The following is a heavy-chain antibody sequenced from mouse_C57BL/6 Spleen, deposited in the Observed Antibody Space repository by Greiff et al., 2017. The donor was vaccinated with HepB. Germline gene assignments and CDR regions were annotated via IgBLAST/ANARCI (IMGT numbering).Heavy chain of an antibody. CDR2: IDPSDSYT. CDR1: GYTFTSYW. J-gene: IGHJ2*01. D-gene: IGHD1-1*01. Sequence: QVQLQQPGAELVKPGASVKLSCKASGYTFTSYWMQWVKQRPGQGLEWIGEIDPSDSYTNYNQKFKGKATLTVDTSSSTAYMQLSSLTSEDSAVYYCARGYSYYGSSSPYNFDYWGQGTTLTVSS. CDR3: ARGYSYYGSSSPYNFDY. V-gene: IGHV1-50*01.